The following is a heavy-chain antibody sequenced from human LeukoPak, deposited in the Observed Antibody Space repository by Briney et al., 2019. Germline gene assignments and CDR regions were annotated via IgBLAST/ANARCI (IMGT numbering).Heavy chain of an antibody. CDR2: ISAYNGNT. D-gene: IGHD4-17*01. CDR1: GYTFTSYG. CDR3: ARDPHDYGDYPTHWFDP. Sequence: ASVKVSCKASGYTFTSYGISWVRQAPGQGLEWMGWISAYNGNTNYAQKLQGRVTMTTDTSTSTAYMELRSLRSDDTAVYYCARDPHDYGDYPTHWFDPWGQGTLVTVSS. V-gene: IGHV1-18*01. J-gene: IGHJ5*02.